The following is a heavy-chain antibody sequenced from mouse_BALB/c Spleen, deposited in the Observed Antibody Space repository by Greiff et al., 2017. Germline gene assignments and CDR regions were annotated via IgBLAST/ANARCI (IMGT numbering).Heavy chain of an antibody. J-gene: IGHJ3*01. Sequence: EVQLQESGPELVKPGASVKMSCKASGYTFTSYVMHWVKQKPGQGLEWIGYINPYNDGTKYNEKFKGKATLTSDKSSSTAYMELSSLTSEDSAVYYCARIDYYGSSYVGGFAYWGQGTLVTVSA. CDR1: GYTFTSYV. V-gene: IGHV1-14*01. CDR3: ARIDYYGSSYVGGFAY. D-gene: IGHD1-1*01. CDR2: INPYNDGT.